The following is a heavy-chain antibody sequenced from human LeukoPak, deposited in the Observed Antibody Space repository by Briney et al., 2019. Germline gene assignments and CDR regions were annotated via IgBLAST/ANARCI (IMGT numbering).Heavy chain of an antibody. D-gene: IGHD7-27*01. Sequence: GGPLRHSCAASGFTFSSYWMSWVRQAPGKGLEWVANIKQDGSEKYYVDSVKGRFTFSRDNAKNSLYLQMNSLRAEDTAVYYCAAPPLTGDAYFDYWGQGTLVTVSS. V-gene: IGHV3-7*01. CDR1: GFTFSSYW. CDR2: IKQDGSEK. J-gene: IGHJ4*02. CDR3: AAPPLTGDAYFDY.